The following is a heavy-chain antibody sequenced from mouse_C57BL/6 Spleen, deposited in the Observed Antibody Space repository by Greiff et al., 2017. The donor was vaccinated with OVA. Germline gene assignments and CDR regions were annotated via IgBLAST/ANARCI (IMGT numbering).Heavy chain of an antibody. D-gene: IGHD1-1*01. V-gene: IGHV1-76*01. CDR1: GYTFTDYY. CDR2: IYPGSGNT. Sequence: VQLQQSGAELVRPGASVKLSCKASGYTFTDYYINWVKQRPGQGLEWIARIYPGSGNTYYNEKFKGKATLTAEKSSSTAYMQLSSLTSEDSAVYFCARCEPTVVATDWYFDVWGTGTTVTVSS. J-gene: IGHJ1*03. CDR3: ARCEPTVVATDWYFDV.